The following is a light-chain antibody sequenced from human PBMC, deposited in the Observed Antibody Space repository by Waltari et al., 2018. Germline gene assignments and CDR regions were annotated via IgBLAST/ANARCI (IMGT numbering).Light chain of an antibody. CDR2: WAS. Sequence: DIVMTQSPDSLAVSLGERATINCKSSQRVLNSHNNKNYLAWYQQKPGQPPKLLIYWASTRESGVPDRFSGSGSGTDFTLTISSLQAEDVAVYYCQHYYSSPLTFGGGTKVEIK. CDR1: QRVLNSHNNKNY. J-gene: IGKJ4*01. CDR3: QHYYSSPLT. V-gene: IGKV4-1*01.